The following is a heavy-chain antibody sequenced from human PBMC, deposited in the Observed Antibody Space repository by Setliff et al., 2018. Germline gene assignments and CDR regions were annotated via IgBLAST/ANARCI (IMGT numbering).Heavy chain of an antibody. J-gene: IGHJ3*02. CDR2: IIPIFGTA. V-gene: IGHV1-69*05. CDR3: ARLGLDYNDSSGYPTAAFDI. Sequence: SVKVSCKASGGTFSSYAISWVRQAPGQGLEWMGGIIPIFGTANYAQKFQGRVTITTDESTSTAYMELSSLRSEDTAVYYCARLGLDYNDSSGYPTAAFDIWGQGTMVTVSS. D-gene: IGHD3-22*01. CDR1: GGTFSSYA.